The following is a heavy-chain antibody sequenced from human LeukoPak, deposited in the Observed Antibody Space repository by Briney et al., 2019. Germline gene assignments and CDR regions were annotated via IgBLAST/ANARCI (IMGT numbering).Heavy chain of an antibody. J-gene: IGHJ3*02. CDR3: ARTYYDSSGHINDDHFDM. Sequence: GGSLRLSCAASEFTFSTYWMNWVRQPPRAGLEWVANIRQDGREKYYVDSVKGRFIISRDNAENSLYLEMNSLRAEDTAVYYCARTYYDSSGHINDDHFDMWGQGTMVTVSS. CDR2: IRQDGREK. V-gene: IGHV3-7*04. CDR1: EFTFSTYW. D-gene: IGHD3-22*01.